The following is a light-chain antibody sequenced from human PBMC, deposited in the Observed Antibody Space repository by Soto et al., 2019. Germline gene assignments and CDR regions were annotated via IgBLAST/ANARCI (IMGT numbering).Light chain of an antibody. CDR2: DAS. Sequence: EIVMTQSPATLSVSPGERATLSCRASQSVSNNLAWYQQKPGQAPRLLIYDASNRATGIPARFSGSGSGTDFTLTISRLDPEDFAVYYCQQYGSSPLTFGQGTKVDI. V-gene: IGKV3-20*01. CDR1: QSVSNN. J-gene: IGKJ1*01. CDR3: QQYGSSPLT.